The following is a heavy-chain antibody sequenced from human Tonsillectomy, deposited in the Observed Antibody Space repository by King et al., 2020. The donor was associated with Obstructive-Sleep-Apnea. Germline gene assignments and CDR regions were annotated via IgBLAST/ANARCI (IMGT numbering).Heavy chain of an antibody. J-gene: IGHJ4*02. CDR2: ISGSGGST. CDR1: GFTFSSYA. D-gene: IGHD6-13*01. Sequence: VQLVESGGGLVQPGGSLRLSCAASGFTFSSYAMSWVRQAPGKGLERVSGISGSGGSTYYADSGKGRFTISRDNSKNTLYLQMNRLRDEDTAVYYCAKETDGYSSSWRPIDYWGQGTPVTVSS. CDR3: AKETDGYSSSWRPIDY. V-gene: IGHV3-23*04.